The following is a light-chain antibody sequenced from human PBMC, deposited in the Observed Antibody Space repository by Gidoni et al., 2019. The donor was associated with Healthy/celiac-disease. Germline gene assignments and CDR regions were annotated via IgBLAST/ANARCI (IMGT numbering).Light chain of an antibody. J-gene: IGLJ3*02. Sequence: QSVLTQPPSASGTPGQRVTIPCSGSSSNIGSNYVYWYQQLPGTAPQLLIYRNNQRPSGVPDRFSGSKSGTSASLAISGLRSEDEADYYCAAWDDSLSGLWVFGGGTKLTVL. CDR1: SSNIGSNY. CDR3: AAWDDSLSGLWV. V-gene: IGLV1-47*01. CDR2: RNN.